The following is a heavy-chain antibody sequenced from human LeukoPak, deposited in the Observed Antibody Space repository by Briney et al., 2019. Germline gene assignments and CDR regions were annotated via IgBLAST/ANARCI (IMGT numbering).Heavy chain of an antibody. D-gene: IGHD1-26*01. CDR2: ISGSGGST. Sequence: PGGSLRLSCAASGFTFSSYAVSWVRQAPGKGLEWVSAISGSGGSTYYADSVKGRFTISRDNSKNTLYLQMNSLRAEDTAVYYCAKTSGSYFFYFFDYWGQGTLVTVSS. J-gene: IGHJ4*02. CDR1: GFTFSSYA. CDR3: AKTSGSYFFYFFDY. V-gene: IGHV3-23*01.